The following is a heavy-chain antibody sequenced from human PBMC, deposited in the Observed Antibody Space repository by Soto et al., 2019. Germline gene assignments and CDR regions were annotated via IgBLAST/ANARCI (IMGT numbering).Heavy chain of an antibody. CDR1: GDSISSADYY. D-gene: IGHD1-1*01. Sequence: SETLSLTCTVSGDSISSADYYWSWIRQTPGKGLEWIGHIFYSGTTYYNPSLKSRLTLSVDTSKNHFSLRLTSVTAADTAVYYCARDLWVEPELYYYGMDVWGQGTTVTVSS. V-gene: IGHV4-30-4*01. CDR2: IFYSGTT. J-gene: IGHJ6*02. CDR3: ARDLWVEPELYYYGMDV.